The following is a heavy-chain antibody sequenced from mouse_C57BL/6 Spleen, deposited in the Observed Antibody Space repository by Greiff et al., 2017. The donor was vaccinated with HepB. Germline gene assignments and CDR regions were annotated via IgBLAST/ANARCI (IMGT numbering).Heavy chain of an antibody. CDR1: GYTFTSYW. D-gene: IGHD4-1*01. J-gene: IGHJ2*01. V-gene: IGHV1-7*01. CDR2: INPSSGYI. CDR3: ARGLTGDY. Sequence: VQLQQSGAELAKPGASVKLSCKASGYTFTSYWMHWVKQRPGQGLEWIGYINPSSGYIKYNQKFKDKATLTAAKSSSTAYKQLSSLTYEDSAVYYCARGLTGDYWGQGTTLTVSS.